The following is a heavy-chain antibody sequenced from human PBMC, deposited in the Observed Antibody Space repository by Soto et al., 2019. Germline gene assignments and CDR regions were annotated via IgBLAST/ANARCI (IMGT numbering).Heavy chain of an antibody. V-gene: IGHV4-30-2*01. CDR1: GDSISGDYS. J-gene: IGHJ4*02. CDR2: IYHSGST. CDR3: ARGDIIRGAPMDS. Sequence: QVQLQESASGLVKPSETLSLTCGVSGDSISGDYSWHWIRRPPGEGLEWVGYIYHSGSTHYNPSLGSRVTMSVETSKNLFSLKLTDVTAAVSALYYCARGDIIRGAPMDSLGQGTLVTVS. D-gene: IGHD3-10*01.